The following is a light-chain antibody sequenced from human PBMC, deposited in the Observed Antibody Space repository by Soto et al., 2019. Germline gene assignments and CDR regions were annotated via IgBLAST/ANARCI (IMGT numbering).Light chain of an antibody. V-gene: IGKV1-39*01. CDR2: ATS. J-gene: IGKJ2*01. CDR1: QIIKTY. CDR3: QQSFTTPPYT. Sequence: DVQMTQSPSSLSASIGDRVTITCRSSQIIKTYLNWYQQKPGESPKLLISATSTLRSGVPSRFSGSGSGTDFTLTINSLQPEDFATYYCQQSFTTPPYTFGQGTKLEL.